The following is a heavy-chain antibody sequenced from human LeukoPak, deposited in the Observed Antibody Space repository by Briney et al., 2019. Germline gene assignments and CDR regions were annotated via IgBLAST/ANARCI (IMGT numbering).Heavy chain of an antibody. Sequence: KPSVTLSLTCTVSGGSISSYYWSWIRQPAGKGLEWIGRIYTSGSTNYNPSLKSRVTMSVDTFKNQFSLKLSSVTAADTAVYYCARCSTGTYYYYYYMDVWGKGTTVTVSS. V-gene: IGHV4-4*07. CDR1: GGSISSYY. CDR3: ARCSTGTYYYYYYMDV. J-gene: IGHJ6*03. CDR2: IYTSGST. D-gene: IGHD1-1*01.